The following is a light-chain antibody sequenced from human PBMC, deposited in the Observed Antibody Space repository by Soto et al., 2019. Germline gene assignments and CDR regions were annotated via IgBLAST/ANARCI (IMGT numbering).Light chain of an antibody. V-gene: IGKV3D-15*01. CDR1: QSIGRS. Sequence: EIVMTQSPATLSVSPGERVTLSCRASQSIGRSLAWYQQQPGQAPRLLIYGASTRATGTPVRFSGIGSVTEFTLNIDRLQSEDFVVYYCHQYDDWPLTFGGGTKVELK. CDR3: HQYDDWPLT. CDR2: GAS. J-gene: IGKJ4*01.